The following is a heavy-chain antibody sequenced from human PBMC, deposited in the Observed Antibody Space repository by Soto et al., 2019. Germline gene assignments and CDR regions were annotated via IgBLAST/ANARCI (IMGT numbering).Heavy chain of an antibody. J-gene: IGHJ3*02. Sequence: PGGSLRLSCAASGFTFSSYGMHWVRQAPGKGLEWVAVISYDGSNKYYADSVKGRFTISRDNSKNTLYLQMNSLRAEDTAVYYCVKDYVAVAGSGAFDIWGQGTMVTVSS. CDR3: VKDYVAVAGSGAFDI. D-gene: IGHD6-19*01. V-gene: IGHV3-30*18. CDR1: GFTFSSYG. CDR2: ISYDGSNK.